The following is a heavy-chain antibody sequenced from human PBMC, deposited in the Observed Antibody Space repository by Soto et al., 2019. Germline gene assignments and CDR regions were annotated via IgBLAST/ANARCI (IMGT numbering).Heavy chain of an antibody. CDR3: ARDLNPTPRYSSSYYFDY. CDR2: INSDGSST. Sequence: GGSLRLSCAASGFTFSSYWMHWVRQAPGKGLVWVSRINSDGSSTSYADSVKGRFTISRDNAKNTLYLQMNSLRAEDTAVYYCARDLNPTPRYSSSYYFDYWGQGTLVTVSS. V-gene: IGHV3-74*01. CDR1: GFTFSSYW. D-gene: IGHD6-6*01. J-gene: IGHJ4*02.